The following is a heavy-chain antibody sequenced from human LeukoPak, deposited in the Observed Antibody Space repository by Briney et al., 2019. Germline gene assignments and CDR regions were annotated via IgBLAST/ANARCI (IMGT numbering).Heavy chain of an antibody. J-gene: IGHJ4*02. V-gene: IGHV3-23*01. CDR3: AKTAGAHWGFDH. Sequence: GGSLRLSCAASGFTFTNYAMSWVRQAPERGLEWLTTISGGGDSTYYAVSLKGRFTISRDNSKNTLYLQMNSLRAEDTAVYYCAKTAGAHWGFDHWGQGTLVTVSS. D-gene: IGHD7-27*01. CDR2: ISGGGDST. CDR1: GFTFTNYA.